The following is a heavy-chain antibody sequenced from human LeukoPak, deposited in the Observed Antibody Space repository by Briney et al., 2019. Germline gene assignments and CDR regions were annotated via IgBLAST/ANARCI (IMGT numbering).Heavy chain of an antibody. CDR1: GGSISSYY. Sequence: SETLSLTCTVSGGSISSYYWSWIRQPAGKGLEWIGRVFTSGSTNYNPSLQSRVTMSVDTSKNQFSLKLRSVIAADTAVYSCARGPNYYYGMDVWGQGTTVTVSS. CDR3: ARGPNYYYGMDV. J-gene: IGHJ6*02. V-gene: IGHV4-4*07. CDR2: VFTSGST.